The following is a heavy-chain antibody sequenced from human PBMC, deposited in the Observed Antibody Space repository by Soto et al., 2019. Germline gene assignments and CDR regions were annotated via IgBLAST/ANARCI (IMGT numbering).Heavy chain of an antibody. CDR3: ARDAPYSGSYCGADC. CDR2: ISVYNGNT. V-gene: IGHV1-18*01. J-gene: IGHJ4*02. D-gene: IGHD1-26*01. Sequence: QVQLVQSGAEVKKPGASVKVSCKASGYTFTSYGISWVRQAPGQGLEWMGWISVYNGNTNYAQKLQGRVTMTTDTAXNTAYMEVRSLKSDDTAVYYCARDAPYSGSYCGADCWGQGTLVTVSS. CDR1: GYTFTSYG.